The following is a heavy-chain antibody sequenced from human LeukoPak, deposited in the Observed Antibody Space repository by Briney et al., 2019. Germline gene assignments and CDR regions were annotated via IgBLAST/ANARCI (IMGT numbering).Heavy chain of an antibody. CDR2: FYNIGST. J-gene: IGHJ5*02. V-gene: IGHV4-59*01. D-gene: IGHD2-15*01. CDR1: GGSISSYS. Sequence: SETLSLTCTVSGGSISSYSWSWIRQSPGKGLEWIGFFYNIGSTNYNPSLKSRVTISADTSKNQFSLKLSSVTAADTAVYYCARGGASSHWFDPWGQGTLVTVSS. CDR3: ARGGASSHWFDP.